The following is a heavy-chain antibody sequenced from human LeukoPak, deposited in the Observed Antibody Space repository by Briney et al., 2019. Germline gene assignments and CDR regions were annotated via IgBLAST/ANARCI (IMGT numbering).Heavy chain of an antibody. V-gene: IGHV3-7*01. J-gene: IGHJ4*02. CDR2: IKQDESEK. Sequence: GGSLRLSCAASGFTFSSYWMSWVRQAPGKGLEWVANIKQDESEKYVDSLKGRFTISRDNAKNSLYLQMNSLRAEDTAVYYCARDKIEGPTKLDYWGEGILVTVSS. D-gene: IGHD1-1*01. CDR1: GFTFSSYW. CDR3: ARDKIEGPTKLDY.